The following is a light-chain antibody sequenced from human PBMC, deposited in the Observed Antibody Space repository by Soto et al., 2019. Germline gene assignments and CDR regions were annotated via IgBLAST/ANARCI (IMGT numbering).Light chain of an antibody. V-gene: IGKV3-15*01. CDR3: QQYNIWSSIT. J-gene: IGKJ5*01. CDR1: QSISRK. Sequence: EIVMTQSPATLSVSPGERATLSCRASQSISRKVGWYQQKPGPAPRLLIYGASIRATGVPPRFSGSGSGTGFTLTISSLQSEDFAVYYCQQYNIWSSITFGQGTRLEIK. CDR2: GAS.